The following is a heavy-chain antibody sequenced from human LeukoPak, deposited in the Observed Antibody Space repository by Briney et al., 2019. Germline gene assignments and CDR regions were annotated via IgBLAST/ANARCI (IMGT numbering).Heavy chain of an antibody. D-gene: IGHD3-10*01. Sequence: GGSLRLSCAASGFTFSSYGMHWVRQAPGKGLEWVAVISYDGSNKYYADSVEGRFTISRDNSKNTLYLQMNSLRAEDTAVYYCAKDLLWFGELLRSHDAFDIWGQGTMVTVSS. J-gene: IGHJ3*02. V-gene: IGHV3-30*18. CDR2: ISYDGSNK. CDR1: GFTFSSYG. CDR3: AKDLLWFGELLRSHDAFDI.